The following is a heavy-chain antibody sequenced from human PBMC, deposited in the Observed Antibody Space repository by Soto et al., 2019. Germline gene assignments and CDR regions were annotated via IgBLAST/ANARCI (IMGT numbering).Heavy chain of an antibody. CDR1: GFTFSSYS. V-gene: IGHV3-21*01. J-gene: IGHJ4*02. CDR3: ARAVLEPYSSSSTTDY. Sequence: PGGSLRLSCAASGFTFSSYSMNWFRQAPGKGLEWVSSISSSSSYIYYADSVKGRFTISRDNAKNSLYLQMNSLRAEDTAVYYCARAVLEPYSSSSTTDYWGQGTLVTVSS. D-gene: IGHD6-6*01. CDR2: ISSSSSYI.